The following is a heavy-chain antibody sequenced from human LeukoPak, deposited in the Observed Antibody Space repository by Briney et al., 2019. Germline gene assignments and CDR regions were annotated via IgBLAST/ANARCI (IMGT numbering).Heavy chain of an antibody. V-gene: IGHV3-23*01. CDR1: GFTFTSYA. CDR2: ISGSGGST. D-gene: IGHD3-10*01. Sequence: GGSLRLSCAASGFTFTSYAMNWVRQAPGKWLEWVSGISGSGGSTYYADSVKGRFTISRDNSKNTLYLQMNSLRAEDTAVYYCAKGGRGSGTYLGYYYYYMDVWGKGTTVTVSS. J-gene: IGHJ6*03. CDR3: AKGGRGSGTYLGYYYYYMDV.